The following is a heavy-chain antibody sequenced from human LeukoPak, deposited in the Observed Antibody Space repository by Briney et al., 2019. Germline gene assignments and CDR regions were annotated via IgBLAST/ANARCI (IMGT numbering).Heavy chain of an antibody. V-gene: IGHV4-59*08. Sequence: SETLSLTCTVSGGSISSYYWSWIRQPPGKGLEWIGCIYYSGSTNYNPSLKSRVTISVDTSKNQFSLKLSSVTAADTAVYYCARKISSSYTAVWGKRPTVTVSS. CDR2: IYYSGST. J-gene: IGHJ6*03. CDR1: GGSISSYY. CDR3: ARKISSSYTAV. D-gene: IGHD1-14*01.